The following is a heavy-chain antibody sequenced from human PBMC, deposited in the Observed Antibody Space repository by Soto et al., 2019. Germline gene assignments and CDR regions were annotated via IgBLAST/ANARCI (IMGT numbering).Heavy chain of an antibody. Sequence: QVQLVQSGAEVKKPGASVRVSCKASGYSFSSNYIHWVRQAPGQGLEWMGIINPGDGTTSYAPKFQGRVTMTRDTSRSTVYMELSSLRSEDSAVLYCARGRGIPVFGVVKTPTYFDYWGQGTLVTVSS. J-gene: IGHJ4*02. V-gene: IGHV1-46*01. D-gene: IGHD3-3*01. CDR2: INPGDGTT. CDR3: ARGRGIPVFGVVKTPTYFDY. CDR1: GYSFSSNY.